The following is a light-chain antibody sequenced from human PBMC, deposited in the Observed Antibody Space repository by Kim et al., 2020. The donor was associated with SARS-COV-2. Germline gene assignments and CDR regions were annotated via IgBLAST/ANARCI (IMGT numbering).Light chain of an antibody. CDR3: SSYTSSSTWV. CDR2: DVS. V-gene: IGLV2-14*03. CDR1: SSDVGGYNY. Sequence: GQSDNISCTGTSSDVGGYNYVSWYQQHPGKAPKLMIYDVSNRPSGVSNRFSGSKSGNTASLTISGLQAEDEADYYCSSYTSSSTWVFGGGTQLTVL. J-gene: IGLJ3*02.